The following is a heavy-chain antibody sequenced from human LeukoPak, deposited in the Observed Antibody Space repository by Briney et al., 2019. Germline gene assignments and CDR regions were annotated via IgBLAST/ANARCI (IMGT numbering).Heavy chain of an antibody. CDR1: GVSVTNADYY. CDR2: IYYSGST. V-gene: IGHV4-61*08. J-gene: IGHJ4*02. D-gene: IGHD6-13*01. Sequence: SETLSLTCAVSGVSVTNADYYWRWIRQPPGKGLEWIGYIYYSGSTNYNPSLKSRVTISVDTSKNQFSLKLSSVTAADTAVYYCARYGSWRSSDYWGQGTLVTVSS. CDR3: ARYGSWRSSDY.